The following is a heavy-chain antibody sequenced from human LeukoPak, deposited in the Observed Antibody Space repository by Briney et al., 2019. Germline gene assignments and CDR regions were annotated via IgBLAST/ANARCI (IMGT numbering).Heavy chain of an antibody. D-gene: IGHD3-10*01. Sequence: GRSLRPSCAASGFSFSSYAMSWVRQAPGKGLEWVSTISGSGGNTNYADSVKGRFTISRDNSKNTLYLQMNSLKAEDTAVYYCAKDHYGSGSYGLDYWGQGTLITVSS. CDR1: GFSFSSYA. J-gene: IGHJ4*02. CDR2: ISGSGGNT. V-gene: IGHV3-23*01. CDR3: AKDHYGSGSYGLDY.